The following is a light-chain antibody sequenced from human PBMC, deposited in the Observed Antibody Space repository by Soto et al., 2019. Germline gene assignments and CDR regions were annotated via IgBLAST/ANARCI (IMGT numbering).Light chain of an antibody. CDR1: QSVSSW. Sequence: DIPMTQSPSTLSASVGDRVTITCRASQSVSSWVAWYHLKPGKAPKLLIYKASTLETGVPSRFSGSGSRTEFTLAISSLQPDDFATYYCQHYASFSGTFGQGTKVEIK. J-gene: IGKJ1*01. CDR2: KAS. V-gene: IGKV1-5*03. CDR3: QHYASFSGT.